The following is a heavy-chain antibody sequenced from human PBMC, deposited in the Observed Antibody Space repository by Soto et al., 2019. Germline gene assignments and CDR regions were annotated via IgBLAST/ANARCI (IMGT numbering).Heavy chain of an antibody. V-gene: IGHV3-15*01. Sequence: EVQLVESGGGLVKPGGSLRLSCAASGFTFSNAWMSWVRQAPGKGLEWVGRIKSRTDGGTTDYAAPVKGRFTISRDDSKVSLHLQMNSLKTADTDVYYCTPDGVAEPYYFDYWGQGTLVTVSS. J-gene: IGHJ4*02. CDR3: TPDGVAEPYYFDY. CDR2: IKSRTDGGTT. CDR1: GFTFSNAW. D-gene: IGHD3-10*01.